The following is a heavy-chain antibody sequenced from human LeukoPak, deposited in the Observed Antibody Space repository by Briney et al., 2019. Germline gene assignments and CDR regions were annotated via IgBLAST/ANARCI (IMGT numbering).Heavy chain of an antibody. D-gene: IGHD1-26*01. V-gene: IGHV4-34*01. CDR2: INHSGST. CDR1: GGSFSGYY. Sequence: PSETLSLTCAVYGGSFSGYYWSWIRQPPGKGLEWIGEINHSGSTNYNPSLKSRVTISVDTPKDQFSLKLSSVTAADTAVYYCARSRLVGATFDYWGQGTLVTVSS. CDR3: ARSRLVGATFDY. J-gene: IGHJ4*02.